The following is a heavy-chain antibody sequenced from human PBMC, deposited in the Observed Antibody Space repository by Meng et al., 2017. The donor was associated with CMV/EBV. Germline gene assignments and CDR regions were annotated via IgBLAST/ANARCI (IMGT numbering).Heavy chain of an antibody. V-gene: IGHV3-49*04. CDR3: TSIIVVVPS. CDR1: GFTFSSYA. D-gene: IGHD2-2*01. J-gene: IGHJ4*02. CDR2: IRSKAYGGTT. Sequence: GGSLRLSCAASGFTFSSYAMSWVRQAPGKGLEWVGFIRSKAYGGTTEYAASVKGRFTISRDDSKSIAYLQMNSLKTEDTAVYYCTSIIVVVPSWGQGTLVTVSS.